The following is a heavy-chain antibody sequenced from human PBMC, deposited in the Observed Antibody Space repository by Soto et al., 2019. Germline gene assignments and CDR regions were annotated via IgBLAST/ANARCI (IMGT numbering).Heavy chain of an antibody. J-gene: IGHJ4*02. Sequence: QVQLVQSGAEVKKPGASVKVSCKASGYTFTSYGISWVRQAPGQGLEWMGWVNAYNGNTNYAQKFQGRVTMTTDTATSTAYVELSSLRSDDAAVYYGARDAVSGRRGFDFWGQGTLVTVSS. CDR1: GYTFTSYG. V-gene: IGHV1-18*01. CDR2: VNAYNGNT. D-gene: IGHD6-19*01. CDR3: ARDAVSGRRGFDF.